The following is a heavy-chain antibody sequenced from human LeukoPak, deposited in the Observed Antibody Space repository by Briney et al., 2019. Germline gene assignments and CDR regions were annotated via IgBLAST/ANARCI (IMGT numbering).Heavy chain of an antibody. Sequence: ASVKVSCKASGYTFTGYYMHWVRQAPGQGLEWRGWINHKSGGTNYEQKFQGSVTMTRDTSISTAYMELSRLRSDDTAVYYCARAYYYDSSPEDYWGQGTLVTVSS. J-gene: IGHJ4*02. V-gene: IGHV1-2*02. CDR1: GYTFTGYY. D-gene: IGHD3-22*01. CDR3: ARAYYYDSSPEDY. CDR2: INHKSGGT.